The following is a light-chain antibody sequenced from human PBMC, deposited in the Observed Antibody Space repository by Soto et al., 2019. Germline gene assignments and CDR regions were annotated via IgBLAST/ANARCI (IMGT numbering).Light chain of an antibody. J-gene: IGLJ1*01. CDR1: SSDVGSYNR. V-gene: IGLV2-18*02. CDR3: SSYTSSNTYV. CDR2: EVS. Sequence: LTQPPSVSGSPGQSVTISCTGTSSDVGSYNRVSWYQQPPGTAPKLMIYEVSNRPSGVPDRFSGSKSGNTASLTISGLQAEDEADYYCSSYTSSNTYVFGTGTKVTVL.